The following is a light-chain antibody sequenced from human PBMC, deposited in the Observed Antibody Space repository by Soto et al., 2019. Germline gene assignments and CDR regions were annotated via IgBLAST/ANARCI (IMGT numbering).Light chain of an antibody. CDR2: DAS. CDR3: HQYAWSPLT. J-gene: IGKJ5*01. V-gene: IGKV3-20*01. Sequence: IVLTQSPGTLSLSPGERATLSCRASQTVPKSYLAWYQQRPGQAPRLLIYDASNRATGIPARFSGSESGTNFTLTISHLEPEDFAVYYCHQYAWSPLTFGQGTRLEIK. CDR1: QTVPKSY.